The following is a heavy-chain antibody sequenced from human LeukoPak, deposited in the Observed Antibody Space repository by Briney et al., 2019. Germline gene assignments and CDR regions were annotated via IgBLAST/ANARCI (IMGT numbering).Heavy chain of an antibody. CDR3: ARSFLSIAAAATDY. J-gene: IGHJ4*02. V-gene: IGHV3-21*01. D-gene: IGHD6-13*01. CDR1: GFTFSSYG. Sequence: GGSLRLSCAASGFTFSSYGMNWVRQAPGKGLEWVSSISSSSSYIYYADSVKGRFTISRDNAKSSLYLQMNSLRAEDTAVYYCARSFLSIAAAATDYWGQGTLVTVSS. CDR2: ISSSSSYI.